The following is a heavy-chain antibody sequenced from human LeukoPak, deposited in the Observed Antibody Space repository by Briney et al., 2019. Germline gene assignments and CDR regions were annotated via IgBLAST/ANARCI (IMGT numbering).Heavy chain of an antibody. CDR2: IRSKANSYAT. V-gene: IGHV3-73*01. CDR3: TGCRRIRCTNGVCNDDAFDI. D-gene: IGHD2-8*01. CDR1: GFTFSGSA. Sequence: GGSLRLSCAASGFTFSGSAMHWVRQASGKGLEWVGRIRSKANSYATAYAASVKGRFTISRDDSKNTAYLQMNSLKTEDTAVYYCTGCRRIRCTNGVCNDDAFDIWGQGTMVTVSS. J-gene: IGHJ3*02.